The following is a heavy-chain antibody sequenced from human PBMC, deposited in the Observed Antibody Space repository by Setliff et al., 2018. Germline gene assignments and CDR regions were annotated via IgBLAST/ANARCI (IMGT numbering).Heavy chain of an antibody. CDR3: ARVYGASVWGNYPVDY. CDR1: GFTFSSYW. D-gene: IGHD3-16*02. CDR2: LKQDGSDK. J-gene: IGHJ4*02. V-gene: IGHV3-7*03. Sequence: PGGSLRLSCAASGFTFSSYWMSWVRQAPGKGLEWVANLKQDGSDKYYVDSVKGRFTISRDNSKNSLYLQMNSLRAEDTAVYYCARVYGASVWGNYPVDYWGQGTLVTVSS.